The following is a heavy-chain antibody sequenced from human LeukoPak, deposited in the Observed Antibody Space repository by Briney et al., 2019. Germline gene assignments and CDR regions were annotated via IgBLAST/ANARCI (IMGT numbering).Heavy chain of an antibody. CDR3: AIYGSGSYLRSDYYFDY. D-gene: IGHD3-10*01. CDR2: IIPIFGTA. J-gene: IGHJ4*02. V-gene: IGHV1-69*01. CDR1: GGTFSSYA. Sequence: GSSVKVPCKASGGTFSSYAISWVRQAPGQGLEWMGGIIPIFGTANYAQKFQGRVTITADESTSTAYMELSSLRSEDTAVYYCAIYGSGSYLRSDYYFDYWGQGTLVTVSS.